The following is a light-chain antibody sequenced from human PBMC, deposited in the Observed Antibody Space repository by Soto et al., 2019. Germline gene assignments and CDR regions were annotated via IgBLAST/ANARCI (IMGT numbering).Light chain of an antibody. V-gene: IGKV3-20*01. Sequence: IVLTLSPGTLSLSPGEGATLSCRASQSVNSLYFAWYQQKPGQAPRLLIYGASSRATGIPDRFSGSGSGTDFTLTISRLEPEDFAVYYCQYYTGSQTIGGGTKVEIK. CDR1: QSVNSLY. CDR2: GAS. CDR3: QYYTGSQT. J-gene: IGKJ4*01.